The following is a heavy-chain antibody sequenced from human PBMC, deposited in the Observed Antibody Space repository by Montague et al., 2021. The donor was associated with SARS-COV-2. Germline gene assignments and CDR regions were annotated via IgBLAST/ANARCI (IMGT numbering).Heavy chain of an antibody. J-gene: IGHJ2*01. V-gene: IGHV2-70*01. Sequence: PALVKPTQTLTLTCTFSGFSVSTSGLCVSWIRQPPGKALEWLALIDWDDDTYYSTSLKTRLAISKDTYKNQVVLTMTDMDPVDTGTYYCARIRDYRSGGGPDGYFDPWGRGTLVTVSS. CDR2: IDWDDDT. CDR3: ARIRDYRSGGGPDGYFDP. CDR1: GFSVSTSGLC. D-gene: IGHD2-15*01.